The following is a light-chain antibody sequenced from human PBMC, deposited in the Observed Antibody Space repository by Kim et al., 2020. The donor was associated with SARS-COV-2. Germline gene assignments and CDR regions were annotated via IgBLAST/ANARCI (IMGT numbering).Light chain of an antibody. Sequence: PGKTARITGGGNNSGSKSVHWYQQKPGQAPVLVIYYDSDRPSGIPERFSGSNSGNTATLTISRVEAGDEADYYCQVWDSSSDHWVFGGGTQLTVL. CDR3: QVWDSSSDHWV. J-gene: IGLJ3*02. CDR2: YDS. CDR1: NSGSKS. V-gene: IGLV3-21*04.